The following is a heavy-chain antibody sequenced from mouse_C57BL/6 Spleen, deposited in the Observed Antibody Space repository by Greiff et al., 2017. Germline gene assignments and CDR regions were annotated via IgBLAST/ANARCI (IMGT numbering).Heavy chain of an antibody. D-gene: IGHD1-1*01. CDR1: GYTFTSYW. J-gene: IGHJ4*01. V-gene: IGHV1-64*01. CDR2: IHPNSGST. CDR3: ALRYYYAMDD. Sequence: VQLQQPGAELVKPGASVKLSCKASGYTFTSYWMHWVKQRPGQGLEWIGMIHPNSGSTNYNAKFKSKATLTVDKSSSTAYMQLSSLTSEDSAVYNCALRYYYAMDDWGQGTSVTVSS.